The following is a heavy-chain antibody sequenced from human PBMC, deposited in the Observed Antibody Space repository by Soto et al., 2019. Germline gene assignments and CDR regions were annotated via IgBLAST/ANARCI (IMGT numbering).Heavy chain of an antibody. V-gene: IGHV3-73*01. CDR3: SANDHDDHTNFDQ. D-gene: IGHD3-16*01. J-gene: IGHJ4*02. Sequence: EVQLVESGGGLVQPGGSLKLSCAVSGLTFSGSAMHWVRQASGKGLEWVGHIRRKANNYATAYAASVKGRFTISRDGSKNTAYLQMNSLKTEDTAVYYCSANDHDDHTNFDQWGQGTVVTVSS. CDR1: GLTFSGSA. CDR2: IRRKANNYAT.